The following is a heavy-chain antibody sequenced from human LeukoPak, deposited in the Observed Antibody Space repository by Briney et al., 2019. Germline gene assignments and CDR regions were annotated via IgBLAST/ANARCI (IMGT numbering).Heavy chain of an antibody. D-gene: IGHD6-13*01. Sequence: GGSLRLSCAASGFTFSSYGMHWVRQAPGKGLEWVAFIRYDGSNKYYADSVKGRFTISRDNSKSTLYLQMNSLRAEDTAVYYCAKLVADSSSWYFLDYYYGMDVWGQGTTVTVSS. CDR1: GFTFSSYG. CDR2: IRYDGSNK. CDR3: AKLVADSSSWYFLDYYYGMDV. V-gene: IGHV3-30*02. J-gene: IGHJ6*02.